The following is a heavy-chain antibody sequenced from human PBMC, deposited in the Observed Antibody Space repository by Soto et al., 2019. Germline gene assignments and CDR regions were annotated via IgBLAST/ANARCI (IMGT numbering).Heavy chain of an antibody. Sequence: QVQLVQSGAEVKKPGASVKVSCKASGYTFTSYDINWVRQATGQGLEWMGWMNPNSGNTGYAQKFQGRVTMTRNTSMSTADMELGSLRSEVAAVYYCARWPDGYYYYGMDVWGQGTTVTVSS. CDR1: GYTFTSYD. V-gene: IGHV1-8*01. CDR3: ARWPDGYYYYGMDV. J-gene: IGHJ6*02. CDR2: MNPNSGNT.